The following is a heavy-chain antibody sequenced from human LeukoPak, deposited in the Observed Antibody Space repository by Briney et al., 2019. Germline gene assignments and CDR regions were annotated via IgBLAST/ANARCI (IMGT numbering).Heavy chain of an antibody. CDR2: MNPRNGNT. CDR3: VRDGEGVAISVNYWFDP. CDR1: GFTFTNYD. J-gene: IGHJ5*02. D-gene: IGHD3-10*01. Sequence: GASVKVSCKASGFTFTNYDINWVRQATGQGLEWIGWMNPRNGNTGYAQKFQGRVTMTRDTSISTAYTELRSLRSEDTAVYYCVRDGEGVAISVNYWFDPWGQGTLVTVSS. V-gene: IGHV1-8*01.